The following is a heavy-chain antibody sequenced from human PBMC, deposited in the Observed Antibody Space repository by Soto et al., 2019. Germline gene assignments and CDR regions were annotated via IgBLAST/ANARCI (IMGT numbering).Heavy chain of an antibody. CDR3: ARSYSHSRGSLGAHAFDI. CDR2: ISAYNGNT. V-gene: IGHV1-18*04. D-gene: IGHD3-22*01. J-gene: IGHJ3*02. Sequence: ASVKVSCKASGYTFTSYGISWVRQAPGQGLEWMGWISAYNGNTNYAQKLQGRVTMTTDTSTSTAYMELRSLRSDDTAVYYCARSYSHSRGSLGAHAFDIWGQATLVTASS. CDR1: GYTFTSYG.